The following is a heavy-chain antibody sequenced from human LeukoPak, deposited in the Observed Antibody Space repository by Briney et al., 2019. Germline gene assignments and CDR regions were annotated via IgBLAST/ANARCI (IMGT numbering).Heavy chain of an antibody. CDR2: IRSKAYGGTT. D-gene: IGHD6-13*01. V-gene: IGHV3-49*04. J-gene: IGHJ4*02. Sequence: GGSLRLSCTASGFTFGDYAMSWVRQAPGKGLEWVGFIRSKAYGGTTEYAASEKGRFTISRDDSKSIAYLQMNSLKTEDTAVYYCTRTVRQRVSKYYFDYWGQGTLVTVSS. CDR1: GFTFGDYA. CDR3: TRTVRQRVSKYYFDY.